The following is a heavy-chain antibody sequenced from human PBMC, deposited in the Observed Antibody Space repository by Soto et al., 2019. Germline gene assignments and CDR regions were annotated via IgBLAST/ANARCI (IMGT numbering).Heavy chain of an antibody. CDR2: TYYRSKWYN. CDR1: GDSVSSNIAA. CDR3: ARDYGYSSGWPYNWFDP. J-gene: IGHJ5*02. Sequence: SQTLSLTCAISGDSVSSNIAAWNWIRQSPSRGLEWLGRTYYRSKWYNDYAVSVKSRITINPDTSKNQFSLQLNSVTPEDTAVYYCARDYGYSSGWPYNWFDPWGQGTLVTVSS. V-gene: IGHV6-1*01. D-gene: IGHD6-19*01.